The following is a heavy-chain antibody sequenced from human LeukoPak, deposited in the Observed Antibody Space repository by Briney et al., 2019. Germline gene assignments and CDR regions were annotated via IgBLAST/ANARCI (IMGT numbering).Heavy chain of an antibody. CDR3: ARHVLRRGYSYGNLGKFDY. J-gene: IGHJ4*02. CDR2: INHSGST. Sequence: PSETLSLTCAVYGGSFSGYYWSWIRQPPGKGLEWIGEINHSGSTNYNPSLKSRVTISVDTSKNQFSLKLSSVTAADTAVCYCARHVLRRGYSYGNLGKFDYWGQGTLVTVSS. CDR1: GGSFSGYY. V-gene: IGHV4-34*01. D-gene: IGHD5-18*01.